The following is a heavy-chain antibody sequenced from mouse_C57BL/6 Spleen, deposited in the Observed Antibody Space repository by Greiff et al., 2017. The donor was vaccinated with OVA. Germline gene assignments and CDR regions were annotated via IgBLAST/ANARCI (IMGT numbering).Heavy chain of an antibody. Sequence: QVHVKQSGAELVKPGASVKISCKASGYAFSSYWMNWVKQRPGKGLEWIGQIYPGDGDTNYNGKFKGKATLTADKSSSTAYMQLSSLTSEDSAVYFCARSYSRAMDYWGQGTSVTVSS. CDR3: ARSYSRAMDY. J-gene: IGHJ4*01. V-gene: IGHV1-80*01. D-gene: IGHD2-10*01. CDR2: IYPGDGDT. CDR1: GYAFSSYW.